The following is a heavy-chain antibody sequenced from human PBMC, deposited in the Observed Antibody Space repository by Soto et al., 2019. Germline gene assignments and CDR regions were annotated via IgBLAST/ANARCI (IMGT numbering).Heavy chain of an antibody. CDR2: IYHSGST. CDR3: ATLWGQD. D-gene: IGHD3-10*01. Sequence: PSETLSLTCAVSGGSLSSGGYSWSWIRQPPGKGLEWIGCIYHSGSTYYNPSLKSRVTISVDTSKNQFSLKLSSVTAADTAVYYCATLWGQDWGQGTLVTVSS. J-gene: IGHJ4*02. CDR1: GGSLSSGGYS. V-gene: IGHV4-30-2*03.